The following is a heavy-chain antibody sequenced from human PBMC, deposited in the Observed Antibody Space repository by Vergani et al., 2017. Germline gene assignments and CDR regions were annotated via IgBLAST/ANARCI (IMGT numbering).Heavy chain of an antibody. CDR1: GFTFSSYA. J-gene: IGHJ3*02. Sequence: QVQLVESGGGVVQPGRSLRLSCAASGFTFSSYAMHWVRQAPGKGLEWVAVISYDRSNKYYADSVTGRFTISRDNSKNTLYLQMNSLRAEDTAVYYCARELVVLWFGELSPPDIWGQGTMVTVSS. CDR3: ARELVVLWFGELSPPDI. D-gene: IGHD3-10*01. CDR2: ISYDRSNK. V-gene: IGHV3-30*01.